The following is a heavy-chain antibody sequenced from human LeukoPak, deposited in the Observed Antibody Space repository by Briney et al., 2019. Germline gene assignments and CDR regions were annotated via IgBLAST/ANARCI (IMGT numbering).Heavy chain of an antibody. CDR3: ARVEIAVSLRFDY. J-gene: IGHJ4*02. D-gene: IGHD5-24*01. CDR2: FNHGGRT. V-gene: IGHV4-34*01. Sequence: PSGTPSPPFAVLGRSFRGYCWAWIPQRPGKGLEGIGEFNHGGRTNYKPSLKSRVTISVDTYKNQFSLKTSSVTAADTAVYYCARVEIAVSLRFDYWGQGTLVTVSS. CDR1: GRSFRGYC.